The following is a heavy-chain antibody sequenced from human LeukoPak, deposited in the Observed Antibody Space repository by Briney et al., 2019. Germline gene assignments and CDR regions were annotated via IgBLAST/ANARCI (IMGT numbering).Heavy chain of an antibody. J-gene: IGHJ6*02. Sequence: GGSLRLSCAASGFTFSTYAMGWVRQAPGQGLEWFSTISGDGGSTYYADSVQGRFTISRDNSKNTLYLQMSSLRGEDTAVYYCAKNYESGRGVPYGMDVWGQGTTVTVSS. D-gene: IGHD3-10*01. CDR2: ISGDGGST. V-gene: IGHV3-23*01. CDR1: GFTFSTYA. CDR3: AKNYESGRGVPYGMDV.